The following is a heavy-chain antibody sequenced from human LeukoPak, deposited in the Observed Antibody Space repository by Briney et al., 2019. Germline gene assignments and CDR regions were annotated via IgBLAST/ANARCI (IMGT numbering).Heavy chain of an antibody. CDR2: IKSKTDGGTT. CDR1: GFTFSNAW. J-gene: IGHJ4*02. Sequence: PGGSLRLSCAASGFTFSNAWMSWVRQAPGKGLEWVGRIKSKTDGGTTDYAAPVKGRFTISRDDSKNTLYLQMNSLKTEDTAVYYCTTDASAYDFWSGYHWDYWGQGTLVTVSS. CDR3: TTDASAYDFWSGYHWDY. D-gene: IGHD3-3*01. V-gene: IGHV3-15*01.